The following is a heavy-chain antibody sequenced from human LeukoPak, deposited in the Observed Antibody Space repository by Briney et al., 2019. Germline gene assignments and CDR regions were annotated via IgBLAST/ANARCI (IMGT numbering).Heavy chain of an antibody. D-gene: IGHD4-17*01. V-gene: IGHV3-7*01. CDR1: GFTFSSYW. CDR2: IKQDGSER. CDR3: AREEWTTVTTFDY. J-gene: IGHJ4*02. Sequence: GGSLRLSCAASGFTFSSYWMSWVRQAPGKGLEWAANIKQDGSERYYVDSVKGRFTISRDNAKNSLYLQMNSLRAEDTAVYYCAREEWTTVTTFDYWGQGTLVAVSS.